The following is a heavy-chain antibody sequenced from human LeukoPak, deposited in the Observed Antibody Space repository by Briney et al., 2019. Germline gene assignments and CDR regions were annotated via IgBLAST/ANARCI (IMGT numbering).Heavy chain of an antibody. CDR2: INPDSGDT. V-gene: IGHV1-2*06. J-gene: IGHJ4*02. D-gene: IGHD1-26*01. CDR3: ARDLSSTPHWELDY. Sequence: ASVKVSCKASGYTFTGYYMHWVRQAPGRGLEWMGRINPDSGDTNYAQHFQGRVTMTRDTSISTVYMELSSLSYDDTAVYYCARDLSSTPHWELDYWGQGTLVTVSS. CDR1: GYTFTGYY.